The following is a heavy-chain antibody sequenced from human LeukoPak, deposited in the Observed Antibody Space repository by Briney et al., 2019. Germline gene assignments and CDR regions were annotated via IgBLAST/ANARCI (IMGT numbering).Heavy chain of an antibody. CDR1: GGSISNYY. J-gene: IGHJ4*02. CDR2: IYASGST. CDR3: ARATREAEEAYYFDY. Sequence: SETLSLTCTVSGGSISNYYWSWVRQPAGKGLEWIGRIYASGSTNYHPSLQSRVTMSIDTSKNQFSLKLNSVTAADTAVYYCARATREAEEAYYFDYWGQGTLVTVSS. D-gene: IGHD5-12*01. V-gene: IGHV4-4*07.